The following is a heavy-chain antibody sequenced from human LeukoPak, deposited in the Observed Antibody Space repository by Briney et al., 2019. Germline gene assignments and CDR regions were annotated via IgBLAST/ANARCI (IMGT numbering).Heavy chain of an antibody. CDR3: ASSPRGWYPPLDY. J-gene: IGHJ4*02. CDR2: IYYSGST. CDR1: GGSISSGDYY. V-gene: IGHV4-61*08. D-gene: IGHD6-19*01. Sequence: SETLSLTCTVSGGSISSGDYYWSWIRQPPGKGLEWIGYIYYSGSTNYNPSLKSRVTISVDTSKNQFSLKLSSVTAADTAVYYCASSPRGWYPPLDYWGQETLVTVSS.